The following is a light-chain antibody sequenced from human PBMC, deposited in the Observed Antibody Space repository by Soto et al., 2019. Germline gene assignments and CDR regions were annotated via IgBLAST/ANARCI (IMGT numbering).Light chain of an antibody. CDR1: QSVSSY. CDR2: DAS. J-gene: IGKJ1*01. Sequence: EIVLTQSPATLSLSPGEIATLSFRASQSVSSYLAWYQQKPGQAPRLLIYDASKRATGIPARFGGSGFGTDYTLTISSLEPEDFAVYYCQQRTKWRTFGQGTKVDIK. CDR3: QQRTKWRT. V-gene: IGKV3-11*01.